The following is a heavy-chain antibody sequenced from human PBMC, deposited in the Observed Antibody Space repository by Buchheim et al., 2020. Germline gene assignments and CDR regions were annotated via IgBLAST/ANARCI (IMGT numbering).Heavy chain of an antibody. CDR3: AKGDHGWTSVLV. V-gene: IGHV3-23*01. D-gene: IGHD6-19*01. J-gene: IGHJ4*02. Sequence: EVQLLESGGGLVQPGGSLRLSCAASGFTFSSNAMTWVRQAPGKGLEWVSTTSDTGGGRYYADSVKGRFTISRDNSKNTLYLQMDSLRDEDTAVYYCAKGDHGWTSVLVWGQGTL. CDR2: TSDTGGGR. CDR1: GFTFSSNA.